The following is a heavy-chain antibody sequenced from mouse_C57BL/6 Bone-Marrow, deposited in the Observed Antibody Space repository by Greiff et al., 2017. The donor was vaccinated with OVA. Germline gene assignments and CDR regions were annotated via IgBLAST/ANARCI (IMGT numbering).Heavy chain of an antibody. J-gene: IGHJ2*01. CDR2: IYPGSGNT. D-gene: IGHD2-1*01. CDR3: AHYYGNYVGY. CDR1: GYTFTDYY. V-gene: IGHV1-76*01. Sequence: VQLQQSGAELVRPGASVKLSCKASGYTFTDYYINWVKQRPGQGLEWIARIYPGSGNTYYNEKFKGKATLTAEKSSSTAYMQLSSLTSEDAAVYFCAHYYGNYVGYWGQGTTLTVSS.